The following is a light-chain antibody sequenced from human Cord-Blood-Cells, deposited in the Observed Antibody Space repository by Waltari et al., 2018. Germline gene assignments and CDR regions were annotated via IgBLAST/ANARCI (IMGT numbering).Light chain of an antibody. J-gene: IGLJ2*01. CDR2: EVS. CDR1: TRAVVGDIY. Sequence: QSALPHPASVPVSAGQSLTLSCTGTTRAVVGDIYVSWYQQHPGTAPKLMIYEVSKRPSGVSNRCSGSKAGSTASLTSSGIQAEDEADYYCSSYTSSSTLVFGGGTKLTVL. CDR3: SSYTSSSTLV. V-gene: IGLV2-14*01.